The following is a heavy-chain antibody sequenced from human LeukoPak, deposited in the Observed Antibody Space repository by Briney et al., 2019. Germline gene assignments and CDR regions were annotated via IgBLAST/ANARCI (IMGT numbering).Heavy chain of an antibody. J-gene: IGHJ4*02. Sequence: GGSLRLSCTVSGFTVSSNSMSWVRQAPGMGLEWVSFIYSDNTHYSHSVKGRFTISRDNSKNTLYLQMNSLRAEDTAVYYCARRAGAYSQPYDYWGQGTLVTVSS. V-gene: IGHV3-53*01. CDR2: IYSDNT. CDR1: GFTVSSNS. CDR3: ARRAGAYSQPYDY. D-gene: IGHD4/OR15-4a*01.